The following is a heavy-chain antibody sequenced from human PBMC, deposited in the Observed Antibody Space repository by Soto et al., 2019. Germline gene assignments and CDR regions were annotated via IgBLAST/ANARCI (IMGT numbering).Heavy chain of an antibody. CDR3: AEGRRGGGVPVSAP. CDR1: GYTFTSYG. V-gene: IGHV1-18*01. J-gene: IGHJ5*02. Sequence: ASVKVSCKASGYTFTSYGISWVRQAPGQGLEWMGWISAYNGNTNYAQKLQGRVTMTTDTSTSTAYMELRSLRSDDTAVYYWAEGRRGGGVPVSAPWDKGPLVTVTS. CDR2: ISAYNGNT. D-gene: IGHD2-15*01.